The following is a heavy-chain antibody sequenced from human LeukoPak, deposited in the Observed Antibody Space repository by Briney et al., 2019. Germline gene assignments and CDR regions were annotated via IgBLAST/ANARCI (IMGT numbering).Heavy chain of an antibody. Sequence: SETLSLTCTVSGGSISSYYWSWIRQPPEKGLEWIGEINHSGSTNYNPSLKSRVTISVDTSKNQFSLKLSSVTAADTAVYYCARGHVYSSSWYDYWGQGTLVTVSS. J-gene: IGHJ4*02. CDR1: GGSISSYY. CDR3: ARGHVYSSSWYDY. D-gene: IGHD6-13*01. CDR2: INHSGST. V-gene: IGHV4-34*01.